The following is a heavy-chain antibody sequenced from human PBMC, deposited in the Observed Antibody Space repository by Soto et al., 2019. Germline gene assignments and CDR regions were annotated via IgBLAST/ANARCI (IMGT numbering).Heavy chain of an antibody. V-gene: IGHV3-21*06. CDR3: VRGGRGYTRDDDFDI. Sequence: EVQLVESGGGLVKPGGSLRLSCVDSGFTFSSYSMNWVRQAPGKGLEWVSSISAYSSPIFYADSVKGRFTISRDNAKNSLYLQMNSLRAGDTAVYYCVRGGRGYTRDDDFDIWGQGTMVTVSS. D-gene: IGHD2-2*02. CDR1: GFTFSSYS. J-gene: IGHJ3*02. CDR2: ISAYSSPI.